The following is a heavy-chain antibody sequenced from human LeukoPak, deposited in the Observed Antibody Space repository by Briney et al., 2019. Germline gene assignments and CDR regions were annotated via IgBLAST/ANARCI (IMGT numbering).Heavy chain of an antibody. V-gene: IGHV3-15*01. J-gene: IGHJ4*02. D-gene: IGHD3-16*02. CDR2: IKSKTDGETT. CDR3: TTDYYDYVWGSYRPDY. CDR1: GLTFSNAW. Sequence: GGCLRLSCAASGLTFSNAWMSWVRQAPGQGREWVARIKSKTDGETTDYAAPVKGRFTISRDDSKNTLYLQMNSLKTEDTAVYYCTTDYYDYVWGSYRPDYWGQGTLVTVSS.